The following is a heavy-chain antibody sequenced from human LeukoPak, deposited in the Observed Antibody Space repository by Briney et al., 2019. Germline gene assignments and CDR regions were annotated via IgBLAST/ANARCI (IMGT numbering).Heavy chain of an antibody. CDR3: ARGQWLRD. Sequence: PSQTLSLTCTVSGDSISIGSYYWSWLRQPAGKGLEWIGRIYTSGSTNYNPSLKSRVTMSVDTSKNQFPLKLSSVTAADTAVYYCARGQWLRDWGQGTLVTVSS. D-gene: IGHD5-12*01. CDR1: GDSISIGSYY. J-gene: IGHJ4*02. V-gene: IGHV4-61*02. CDR2: IYTSGST.